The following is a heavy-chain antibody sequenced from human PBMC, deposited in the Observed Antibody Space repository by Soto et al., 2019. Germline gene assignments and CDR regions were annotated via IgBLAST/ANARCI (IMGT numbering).Heavy chain of an antibody. V-gene: IGHV1-69*13. CDR1: GGTFSSYA. CDR2: IVPIFGTA. J-gene: IGHJ6*02. Sequence: ASVKVSCKASGGTFSSYAISWVRQAPGQGLEWMGGIVPIFGTANYAQKFQGRVTITADESTSTAYMELSSLRSEDTAVYYCARDTVTTNHQIVVVVAASPWYYGMDVWGPGTTVTVSS. D-gene: IGHD2-15*01. CDR3: ARDTVTTNHQIVVVVAASPWYYGMDV.